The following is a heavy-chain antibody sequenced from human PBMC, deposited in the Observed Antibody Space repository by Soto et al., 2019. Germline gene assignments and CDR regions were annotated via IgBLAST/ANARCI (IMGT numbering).Heavy chain of an antibody. CDR3: ARVGYSSSSGFDY. V-gene: IGHV1-69*02. Sequence: QVQLVQSGAEVKKPGSSVKVSCKASGGTFSSYTISWVRQAPGQGLEWMGRIIPILGIANYAQKFQGRVTITADKSTSKAYRELSSLRSEDTAVYYCARVGYSSSSGFDYWGQGTLVTVSS. CDR2: IIPILGIA. D-gene: IGHD6-6*01. CDR1: GGTFSSYT. J-gene: IGHJ4*02.